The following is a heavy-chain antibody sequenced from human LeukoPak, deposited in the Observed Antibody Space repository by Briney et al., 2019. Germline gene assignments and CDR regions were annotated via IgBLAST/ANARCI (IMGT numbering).Heavy chain of an antibody. CDR2: ISYDGSNK. CDR3: AKDYIVSSSPIYYFDY. J-gene: IGHJ4*02. D-gene: IGHD6-6*01. Sequence: GRSLRLSCAASGFTFSSYGMHWVRQAPGKGLEWVAVISYDGSNKYYADSVKGRFTISRDNSKNTLYLQMNSLRAEDTAVYYCAKDYIVSSSPIYYFDYWGQGTLVTVSS. V-gene: IGHV3-30*18. CDR1: GFTFSSYG.